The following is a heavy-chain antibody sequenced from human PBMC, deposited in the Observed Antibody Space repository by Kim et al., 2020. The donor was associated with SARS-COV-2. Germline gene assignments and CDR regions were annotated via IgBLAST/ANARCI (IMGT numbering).Heavy chain of an antibody. CDR3: ARGRYDPHYYYYGMDV. D-gene: IGHD2-2*01. J-gene: IGHJ6*02. Sequence: KCQGRVTITADESTSTAYMELGSLRSEDTAVYYCARGRYDPHYYYYGMDVWGQGTTVTVSS. V-gene: IGHV1-69*01.